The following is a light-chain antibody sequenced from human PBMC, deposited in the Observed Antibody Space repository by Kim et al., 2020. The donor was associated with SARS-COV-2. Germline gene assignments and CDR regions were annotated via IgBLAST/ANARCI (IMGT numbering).Light chain of an antibody. CDR3: QQYNNWWT. J-gene: IGKJ1*01. CDR1: QSVSSN. CDR2: GAS. V-gene: IGKV3-15*01. Sequence: VSPGERATLSCRASQSVSSNLAWYQQKPGQAPRLLIYGASTRATGIPARFSGSGSGTEFTLTISSLQSEDFAVYYCQQYNNWWTFGQGTKVDIK.